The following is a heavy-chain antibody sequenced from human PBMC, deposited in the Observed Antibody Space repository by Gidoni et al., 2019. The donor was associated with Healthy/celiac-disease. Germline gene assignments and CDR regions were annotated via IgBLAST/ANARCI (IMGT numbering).Heavy chain of an antibody. V-gene: IGHV4-39*01. CDR2: IYYSGST. CDR3: ARQTTVVSLGYFDL. Sequence: DGLEWIGSIYYSGSTYYNPSLKSRVTISVDTSKNQFSLKLSSVTAADTAVYYCARQTTVVSLGYFDLWGRGTLVTVSS. D-gene: IGHD4-17*01. J-gene: IGHJ2*01.